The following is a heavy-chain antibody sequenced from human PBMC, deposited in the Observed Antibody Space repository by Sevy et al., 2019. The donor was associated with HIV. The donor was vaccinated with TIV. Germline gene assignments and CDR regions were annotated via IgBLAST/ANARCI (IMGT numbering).Heavy chain of an antibody. D-gene: IGHD4-17*01. Sequence: GGSLRLSCAGSGFTFSHAWMTWVRQAPGKGLEWVGRIKSKTAGGTKDYSAPVKGRFTIPRDDSETTVYLQMNSLKTEDTAVYYCTNEVYGDLSYGMDVWGQGTTVTVSS. J-gene: IGHJ6*02. V-gene: IGHV3-15*05. CDR3: TNEVYGDLSYGMDV. CDR2: IKSKTAGGTK. CDR1: GFTFSHAW.